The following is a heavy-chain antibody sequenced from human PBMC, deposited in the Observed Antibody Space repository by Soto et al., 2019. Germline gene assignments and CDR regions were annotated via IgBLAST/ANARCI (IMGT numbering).Heavy chain of an antibody. J-gene: IGHJ6*02. V-gene: IGHV3-21*01. CDR2: ISNSGTKK. Sequence: SGGSLRLSCVASGITFYSFSVNWVRQAPGKGLEWVSSISNSGTKKNYADSVKGRFTISRDTANNSVFLQMNNLRGEDTAVYYCARDEGYGMDVWGQGTTVTVSS. CDR1: GITFYSFS. CDR3: ARDEGYGMDV.